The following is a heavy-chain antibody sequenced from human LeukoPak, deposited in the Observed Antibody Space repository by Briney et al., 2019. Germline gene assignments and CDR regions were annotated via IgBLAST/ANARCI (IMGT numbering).Heavy chain of an antibody. V-gene: IGHV4-38-2*02. Sequence: SETLSLTCTVSGYSISSSYSWGWIRQPPGKGLEWIGSIYHSGSTYYNPSLKSRVTILVDTSKKQFSLKLSSVTAADTAVYYCARDVSPFDYWGQGTLVTISS. J-gene: IGHJ4*02. CDR3: ARDVSPFDY. CDR1: GYSISSSYS. CDR2: IYHSGST.